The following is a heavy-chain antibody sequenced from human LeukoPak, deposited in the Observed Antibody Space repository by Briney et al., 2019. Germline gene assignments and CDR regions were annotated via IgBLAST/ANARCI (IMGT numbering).Heavy chain of an antibody. J-gene: IGHJ5*02. Sequence: SETLSLTCTVSGGSISSYYWSWIRQPPGKGLEWIGYIYYSGSTNYNPSLKSRVTISVDTSKNQFSLKLSSVTAADTAVYYCARARVYSSSSNWFDPWGQGTLVTVSS. CDR1: GGSISSYY. CDR3: ARARVYSSSSNWFDP. V-gene: IGHV4-59*01. CDR2: IYYSGST. D-gene: IGHD6-6*01.